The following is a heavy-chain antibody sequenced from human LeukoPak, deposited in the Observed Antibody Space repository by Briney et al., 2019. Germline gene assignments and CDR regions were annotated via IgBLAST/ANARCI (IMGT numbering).Heavy chain of an antibody. CDR3: AKIVTRSGIDY. D-gene: IGHD3-10*01. J-gene: IGHJ4*02. CDR1: GFSFGSFA. CDR2: IGSRGGTT. Sequence: GGSLRLSCAASGFSFGSFAMSWVRQAPGKGLDWVSSIGSRGGTTYYADSVKGRSTISRDNSKNTLYLQMNSLRAEDTAVYYCAKIVTRSGIDYWGQGILVTVSS. V-gene: IGHV3-23*01.